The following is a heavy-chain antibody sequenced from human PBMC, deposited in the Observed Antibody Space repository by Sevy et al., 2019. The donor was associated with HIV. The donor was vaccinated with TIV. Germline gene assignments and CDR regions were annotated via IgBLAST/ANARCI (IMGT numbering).Heavy chain of an antibody. J-gene: IGHJ3*02. CDR1: GFTFDDYA. Sequence: GGSLRLSCAASGFTFDDYAMHWVRQAPGKGLEWVSGISWNSGSIGYADSVKGRFTISRDNAKNSLYLQMNSLRAEDTALHYCAKDILSLGGSGQDDAFDIWGQGTMVTVSS. CDR3: AKDILSLGGSGQDDAFDI. CDR2: ISWNSGSI. V-gene: IGHV3-9*01.